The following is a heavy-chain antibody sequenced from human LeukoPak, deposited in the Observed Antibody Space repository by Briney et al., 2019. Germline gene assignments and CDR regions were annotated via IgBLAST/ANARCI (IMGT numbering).Heavy chain of an antibody. D-gene: IGHD5-24*01. V-gene: IGHV4-61*02. Sequence: SQTLSLTCTVSGGSISSGSYYWSWIRQPAGKGLEWIGRIYTSGSTNYNPSLKSRVTISVDTSKNQFSLKLSSVTAADTAVYYCARDSPRDGYNYCESNWFDPWGQGTLVTVSP. CDR3: ARDSPRDGYNYCESNWFDP. J-gene: IGHJ5*02. CDR1: GGSISSGSYY. CDR2: IYTSGST.